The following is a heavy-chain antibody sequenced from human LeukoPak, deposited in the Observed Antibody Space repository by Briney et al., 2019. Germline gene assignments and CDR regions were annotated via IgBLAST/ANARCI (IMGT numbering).Heavy chain of an antibody. D-gene: IGHD6-13*01. V-gene: IGHV3-23*01. J-gene: IGHJ4*02. CDR1: GLTFSGYA. CDR2: ISGSGGST. Sequence: PGGSLRLSCAASGLTFSGYAMSWVRQAPGKGLEWVSAISGSGGSTYYADSVKGRFTISRDNSKNTLYLQMNSLRAEDTAVYYCAKVGSSSWFGYWGQGTLVTVSS. CDR3: AKVGSSSWFGY.